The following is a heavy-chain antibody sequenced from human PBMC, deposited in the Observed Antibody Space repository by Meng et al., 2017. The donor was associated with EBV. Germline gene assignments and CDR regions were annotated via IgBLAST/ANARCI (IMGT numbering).Heavy chain of an antibody. Sequence: QVRLAHAEAEVKKPGALESFSYKASGASFTSCEIIGVRQSTGQGLEWRGWMNPTSGNTGYAQKFQGRVTMTRNTSISTAYMELSSLRSEDTAVYYCARGPYYYDSSGYYYGEFDPWGQGTLVTVSS. CDR2: MNPTSGNT. J-gene: IGHJ5*02. V-gene: IGHV1-8*01. D-gene: IGHD3-22*01. CDR3: ARGPYYYDSSGYYYGEFDP. CDR1: GASFTSCE.